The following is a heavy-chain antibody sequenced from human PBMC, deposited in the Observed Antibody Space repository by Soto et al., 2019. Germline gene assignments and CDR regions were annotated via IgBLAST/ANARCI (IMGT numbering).Heavy chain of an antibody. J-gene: IGHJ4*02. CDR3: ARLNLAVAGTMFDY. Sequence: SETQSLTSTVSGGNIGSYYWSWIRQPPGKGLEWIGYIYYSGSTNYNPSLKSRVTISVDTSKNQFSLKLSSVTAADTAVYYCARLNLAVAGTMFDYWGQGTLVTVSS. CDR1: GGNIGSYY. V-gene: IGHV4-59*08. CDR2: IYYSGST. D-gene: IGHD6-19*01.